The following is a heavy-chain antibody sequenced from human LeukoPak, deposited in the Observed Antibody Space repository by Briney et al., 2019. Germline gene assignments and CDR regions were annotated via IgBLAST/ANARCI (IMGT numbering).Heavy chain of an antibody. CDR2: ISGSGGST. V-gene: IGHV3-23*01. Sequence: GGSLRLSCAASGFTFSSYAMSWVRQAPGKGLEWVSAISGSGGSTYYADSVKGRFTISRDNAKNSLYLQMNSLRAEDTAVYYCARDFLYSSGWYSQAHWGQGTLVTVSS. J-gene: IGHJ4*02. D-gene: IGHD6-19*01. CDR3: ARDFLYSSGWYSQAH. CDR1: GFTFSSYA.